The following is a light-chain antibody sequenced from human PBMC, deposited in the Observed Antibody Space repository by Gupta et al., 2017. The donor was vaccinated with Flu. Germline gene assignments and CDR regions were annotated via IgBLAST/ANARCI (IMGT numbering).Light chain of an antibody. V-gene: IGKV2-28*01. CDR3: MQALQTPFT. CDR2: LGS. Sequence: DIGVTQSPLSLPVPPGEPASIPCRSSQSLLHSNGYNYLDWYLQKPGQSPQPLIYLGSNRASGVPDRFSGSGSGTDFTLKISRVEAEDVGVYYCMQALQTPFTFGPGTKVEIK. J-gene: IGKJ3*01. CDR1: QSLLHSNGYNY.